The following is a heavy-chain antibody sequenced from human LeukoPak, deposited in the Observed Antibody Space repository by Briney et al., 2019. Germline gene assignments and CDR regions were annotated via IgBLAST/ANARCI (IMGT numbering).Heavy chain of an antibody. CDR2: INPNSGGT. Sequence: ASVKVSCKASGGTFSSYAISWVRQAPGQGLEWMGWINPNSGGTNYAQKFQGRVTMTRDTSISTAYMELSRLRSDDTAVYYCARQHLWPDYWGQGTLVTVSS. D-gene: IGHD2-21*01. J-gene: IGHJ4*02. V-gene: IGHV1-2*02. CDR3: ARQHLWPDY. CDR1: GGTFSSYA.